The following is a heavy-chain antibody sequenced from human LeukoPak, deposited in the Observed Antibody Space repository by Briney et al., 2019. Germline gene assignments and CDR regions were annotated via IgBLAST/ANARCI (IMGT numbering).Heavy chain of an antibody. CDR2: IWYDGSSK. J-gene: IGHJ4*02. V-gene: IGHV3-33*08. Sequence: PGGSLRLSCAASGSTFSSYGMHWVRQAPGKGLEWVALIWYDGSSKHYADSVRGRFTISRDNSKNTLYLQMNSLRAEDTAVYYCARDFELSHWGQGTLVTVSS. D-gene: IGHD3-16*02. CDR1: GSTFSSYG. CDR3: ARDFELSH.